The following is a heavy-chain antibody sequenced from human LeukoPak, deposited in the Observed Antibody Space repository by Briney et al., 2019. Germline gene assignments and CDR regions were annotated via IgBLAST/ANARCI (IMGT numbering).Heavy chain of an antibody. Sequence: ASVKVSCKASGYTFTSYGINWVRQATGQGLEWMGWMNPNSGNTGYAQKFQGRVTMTRNNSISTAYMELSSLRSEDTAVYYCARASRGSHMGIYYGMDVWGQGTTVTVSS. CDR2: MNPNSGNT. V-gene: IGHV1-8*01. J-gene: IGHJ6*02. D-gene: IGHD2-21*01. CDR1: GYTFTSYG. CDR3: ARASRGSHMGIYYGMDV.